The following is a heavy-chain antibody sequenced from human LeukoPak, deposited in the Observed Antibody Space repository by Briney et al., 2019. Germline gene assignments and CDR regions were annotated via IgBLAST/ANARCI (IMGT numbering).Heavy chain of an antibody. CDR2: INPNSGGT. CDR1: GYTFTGYY. CDR3: ARDRSQGRARYYYYGMDV. Sequence: ASVKVSCKASGYTFTGYYMHWVRQAPGQGLEWMGRINPNSGGTNYAQKFQGRVTMTGDTSISTAYMELSRLRSDDTAVYYCARDRSQGRARYYYYGMDVWGQGTTVTVSS. J-gene: IGHJ6*02. V-gene: IGHV1-2*06.